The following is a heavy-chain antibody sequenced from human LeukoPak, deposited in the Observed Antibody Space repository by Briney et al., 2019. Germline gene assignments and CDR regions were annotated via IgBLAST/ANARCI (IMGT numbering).Heavy chain of an antibody. Sequence: PSETLSLTCTVSGGSISSGSYYWSWIRQPAGKGLEWIGRIYTSGSTNYNPSLRSRVTIYADTSKNQFSLNLNSVTAADTAVYYCANYRSGTSLDYWGQGTLVTVSS. J-gene: IGHJ4*02. CDR2: IYTSGST. V-gene: IGHV4-61*02. CDR1: GGSISSGSYY. CDR3: ANYRSGTSLDY. D-gene: IGHD3-10*01.